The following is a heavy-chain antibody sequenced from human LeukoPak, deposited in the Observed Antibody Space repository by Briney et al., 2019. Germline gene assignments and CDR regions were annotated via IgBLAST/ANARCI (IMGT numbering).Heavy chain of an antibody. CDR1: GYSIRSGYY. CDR3: ARYGVDRDYDY. Sequence: SETLSLTCAVSGYSIRSGYYCGWIRQPPGKGLEWIGSIYHSGSTYYNPSLKSRVTISVDTSKNQFSLKLSSVTAADTAVYYCARYGVDRDYDYWGQGTLVTVSS. V-gene: IGHV4-38-2*01. CDR2: IYHSGST. D-gene: IGHD3-3*01. J-gene: IGHJ4*02.